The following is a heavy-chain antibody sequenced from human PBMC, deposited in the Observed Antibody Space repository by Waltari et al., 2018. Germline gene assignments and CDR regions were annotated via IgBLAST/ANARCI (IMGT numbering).Heavy chain of an antibody. CDR3: ASDAGTSYGEHYGMDV. J-gene: IGHJ6*02. V-gene: IGHV1-46*04. D-gene: IGHD4-17*01. CDR1: GYTFTSYY. Sequence: QVQLVQSGAEVKKPGASVKVSCKASGYTFTSYYMHWVRQAPGQGLEWMGIISPRGGSTSYAQKLQVRVTMTRDTSTSTVYMELSSLRSEDTAVYYCASDAGTSYGEHYGMDVWGQGTTVTVSS. CDR2: ISPRGGST.